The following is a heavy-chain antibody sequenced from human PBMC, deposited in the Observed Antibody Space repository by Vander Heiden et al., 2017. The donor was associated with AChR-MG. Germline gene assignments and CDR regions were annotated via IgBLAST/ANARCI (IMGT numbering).Heavy chain of an antibody. Sequence: QVQLVQSGAEVKKPGSSVKVSCKASGGTFSSYAISWVRQAPGQGLEWMGGIIPIFGTANYAQKFQGRVTITADKSTSTAYMELSSLRSEDTAVYYCATPLYDILTGYYQPGWEAEHYYYGMDVWGQGTTVTVSS. J-gene: IGHJ6*02. D-gene: IGHD3-9*01. V-gene: IGHV1-69*06. CDR3: ATPLYDILTGYYQPGWEAEHYYYGMDV. CDR1: GGTFSSYA. CDR2: IIPIFGTA.